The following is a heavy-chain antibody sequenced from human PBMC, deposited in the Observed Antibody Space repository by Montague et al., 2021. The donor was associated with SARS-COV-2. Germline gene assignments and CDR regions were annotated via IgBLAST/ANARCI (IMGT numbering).Heavy chain of an antibody. CDR1: GVSISSYY. Sequence: SETLSLTCTVSGVSISSYYWSWIRQPPGKGLEWIGCIYFSGSTNYNPSLKSRVTISVDTSKNQSSLRLSSVTAAGTAVYYCARDRGVQYQLQMPFYFDYWGQGTLVTVSS. V-gene: IGHV4-59*12. J-gene: IGHJ4*02. D-gene: IGHD2-2*01. CDR3: ARDRGVQYQLQMPFYFDY. CDR2: IYFSGST.